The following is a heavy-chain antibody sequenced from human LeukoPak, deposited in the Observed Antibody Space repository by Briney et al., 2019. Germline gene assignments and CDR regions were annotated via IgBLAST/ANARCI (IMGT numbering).Heavy chain of an antibody. V-gene: IGHV4-4*02. J-gene: IGHJ4*02. CDR3: XXXXFTSAAGGIDYLDY. Sequence: PSGTLSLTCTVSGGSISNSNWWSWVRQPPGKGLEWIGEIYHSGLSNYNPSLKSRVTISVDKSKNQFSLRLTSVTAADTAVYYCXXXXFTSAAGGIDYLDYWVQGTLVTVSS. CDR2: IYHSGLS. CDR1: GGSISNSNW. D-gene: IGHD6-13*01.